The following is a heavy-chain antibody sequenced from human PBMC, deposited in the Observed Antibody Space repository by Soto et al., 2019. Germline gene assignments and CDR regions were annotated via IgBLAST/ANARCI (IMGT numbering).Heavy chain of an antibody. Sequence: EVQLVESGGDLVQPGGSLRLSCVASGFTFSDPYMDWVRQAPGKGLEWVGRIRNKANNYTTEYAASVKGRFSISRDDSQNSLYLQLNSLKTEDTAVYFCAREGAVYCFDSWGRGTPVTVSS. CDR2: IRNKANNYTT. V-gene: IGHV3-72*01. D-gene: IGHD3-16*01. CDR1: GFTFSDPY. CDR3: AREGAVYCFDS. J-gene: IGHJ4*02.